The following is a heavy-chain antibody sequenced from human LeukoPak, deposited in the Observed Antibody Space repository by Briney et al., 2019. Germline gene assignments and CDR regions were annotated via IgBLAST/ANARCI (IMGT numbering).Heavy chain of an antibody. V-gene: IGHV5-51*01. Sequence: GASLRISFKGSGSTFSSYWIGWVRPMPGKGLEWMGSIYPGDSDTRYSPSLQRQVTISGDTSIGTAYLQWSSLKASDTAIYYCARQNDFRLDYWGQGTLVTVSS. CDR3: ARQNDFRLDY. CDR2: IYPGDSDT. D-gene: IGHD3-3*01. J-gene: IGHJ4*02. CDR1: GSTFSSYW.